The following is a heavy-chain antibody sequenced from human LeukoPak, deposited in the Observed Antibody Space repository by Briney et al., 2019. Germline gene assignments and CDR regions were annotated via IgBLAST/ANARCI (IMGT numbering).Heavy chain of an antibody. CDR1: GGSLSSYY. J-gene: IGHJ4*02. D-gene: IGHD1-1*01. CDR3: ARGPTRYYFDY. Sequence: SETLSLTCTVSGGSLSSYYWSWIRQSPGKGLQWIGHIFYSGNTNYNPSLKSRVITSLDTSKNQFSLNLTSVTAADTALYYCARGPTRYYFDYWGQGTLVTVSS. CDR2: IFYSGNT. V-gene: IGHV4-59*01.